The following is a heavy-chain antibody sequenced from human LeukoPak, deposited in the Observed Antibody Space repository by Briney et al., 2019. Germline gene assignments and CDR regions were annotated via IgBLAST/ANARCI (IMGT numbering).Heavy chain of an antibody. V-gene: IGHV3-72*01. CDR2: ITNKADRYNT. Sequence: GGSLRLSCVAPGLTFSEHYMDWVRQAPGKGLEWVGRITNKADRYNTHYASSVKGRFTISRQFSRHSMFLQMASLEADDTVVYYCARVALGNYGEYDYWGQGALVTVSS. CDR1: GLTFSEHY. J-gene: IGHJ4*02. D-gene: IGHD4-17*01. CDR3: ARVALGNYGEYDY.